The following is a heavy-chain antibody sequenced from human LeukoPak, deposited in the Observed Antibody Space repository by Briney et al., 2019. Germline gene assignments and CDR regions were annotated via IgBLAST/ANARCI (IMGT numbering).Heavy chain of an antibody. D-gene: IGHD6-6*01. CDR1: GFTFSTYW. CDR2: IKADGGEK. J-gene: IGHJ4*02. V-gene: IGHV3-7*01. Sequence: GGSLRLSCAASGFTFSTYWMNWFRQTPGKGLEWVAKIKADGGEKDHVASVKGRFTISRDNAKNSLYLQMNSLRVEDTAVYYCARGGAARPDLWGQGTLVTVSS. CDR3: ARGGAARPDL.